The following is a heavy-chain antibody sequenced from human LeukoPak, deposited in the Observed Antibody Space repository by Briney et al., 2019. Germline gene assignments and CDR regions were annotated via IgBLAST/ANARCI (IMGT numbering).Heavy chain of an antibody. D-gene: IGHD3-16*01. J-gene: IGHJ4*02. Sequence: GGSLRLSCAASGFTFSSYAMSWVRQAPGRGLEWDSGISGSGGSTYYADSVKGRFTISRDNSKNTLYLQMNSLRAEDTAVYYCYVWGSYFDYWGQGTLVSVSS. V-gene: IGHV3-23*01. CDR1: GFTFSSYA. CDR3: YVWGSYFDY. CDR2: ISGSGGST.